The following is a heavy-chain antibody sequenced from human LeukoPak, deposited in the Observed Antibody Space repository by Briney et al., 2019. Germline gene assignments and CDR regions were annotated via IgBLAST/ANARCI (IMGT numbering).Heavy chain of an antibody. CDR2: ISGSDGST. D-gene: IGHD3-10*02. V-gene: IGHV3-23*01. CDR1: GFTFSSYA. J-gene: IGHJ6*04. CDR3: AELGITMIGGV. Sequence: GGSLRLSCAASGFTFSSYAMSWVRQAPGKGLEWVSTISGSDGSTYYADSVKGRFTISRDNSKNSLYLQMNSLRAEDTAVYYCAELGITMIGGVWGKGTTVTISS.